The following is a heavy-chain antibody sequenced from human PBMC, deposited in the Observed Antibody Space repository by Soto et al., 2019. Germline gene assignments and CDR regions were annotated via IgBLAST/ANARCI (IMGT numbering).Heavy chain of an antibody. CDR3: ARGVERYYDFWGGYRDYFYYSAMDV. CDR1: GGTLSSHA. D-gene: IGHD3-3*01. J-gene: IGHJ6*02. V-gene: IGHV1-69*12. CDR2: IIPIFGTA. Sequence: QVQLVQSGAEVKKPGSSVKVSCKASGGTLSSHAISWVRQAPGQGLEWMGGIIPIFGTANYAQKFQGRVTSTADESTSTAYMALSSLRSEDTAVYYCARGVERYYDFWGGYRDYFYYSAMDVWGQGTTVTVSS.